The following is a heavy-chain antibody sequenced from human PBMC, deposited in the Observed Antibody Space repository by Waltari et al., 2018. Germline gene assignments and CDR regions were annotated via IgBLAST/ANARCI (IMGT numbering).Heavy chain of an antibody. Sequence: EVQLLESGGGLVQPGGSLGLPCAVSGFTFSSYAMRWVRQAPGKGLEWVSAIRGSGGSTYYADSVKGRFTISRDNSKNTLYLQMNSPRAEDTAVYYCAKSLRWIYYFDYWGQGTLVTVSS. CDR1: GFTFSSYA. CDR2: IRGSGGST. CDR3: AKSLRWIYYFDY. J-gene: IGHJ4*02. D-gene: IGHD4-17*01. V-gene: IGHV3-23*01.